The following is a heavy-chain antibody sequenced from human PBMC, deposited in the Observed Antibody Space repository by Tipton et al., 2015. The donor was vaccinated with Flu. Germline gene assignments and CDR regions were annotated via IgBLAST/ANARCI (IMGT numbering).Heavy chain of an antibody. Sequence: LRLSCTVSGGSINNYYWSWIRQPPGKGLEWIGYIYYSGSTNYNPSLKSRVTISVDRSKNHFSLRLTSVTAADTAVYYCARRDYSNYVSEPKNWFDPWGPGTLVTVSS. CDR2: IYYSGST. J-gene: IGHJ5*02. CDR3: ARRDYSNYVSEPKNWFDP. V-gene: IGHV4-59*08. D-gene: IGHD4-11*01. CDR1: GGSINNYY.